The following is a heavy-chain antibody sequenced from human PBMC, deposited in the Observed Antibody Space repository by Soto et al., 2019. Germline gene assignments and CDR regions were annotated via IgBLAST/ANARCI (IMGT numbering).Heavy chain of an antibody. CDR1: GDTFTSYY. V-gene: IGHV1-46*03. CDR2: INPSGGST. D-gene: IGHD2-2*01. Sequence: ASVKVSCKASGDTFTSYYMHWVRQAPGQGLEWMGIINPSGGSTSYAQKFQGRVTMTRDTSTSTVYMELSSLRSEDTAVYYCARGSSTSCSQGCYYFDHWGQGTLVTVSS. CDR3: ARGSSTSCSQGCYYFDH. J-gene: IGHJ4*02.